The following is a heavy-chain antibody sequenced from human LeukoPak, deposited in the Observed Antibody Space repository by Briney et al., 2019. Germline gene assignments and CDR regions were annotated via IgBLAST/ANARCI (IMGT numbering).Heavy chain of an antibody. D-gene: IGHD3-3*01. J-gene: IGHJ6*02. CDR3: ASTNVLRFLEWLPRVLDV. V-gene: IGHV3-33*01. CDR2: IGFDGRNK. Sequence: PGGSLRLSCAPSGFTFINFAMHWVRQAPGKGLEGLAAIGFDGRNKYYSDSVKGRFTTSRDNSKNTLYLQMNSLRAEDTAVYYCASTNVLRFLEWLPRVLDVWGQGTTVTVSS. CDR1: GFTFINFA.